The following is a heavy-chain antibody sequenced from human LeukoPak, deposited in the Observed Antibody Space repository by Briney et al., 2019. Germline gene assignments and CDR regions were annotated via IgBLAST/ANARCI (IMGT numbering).Heavy chain of an antibody. CDR3: VKDRPCDTCMPMDA. Sequence: GGSLRLSCAASGFSFSDYSMSWVRQAPGKGLEWVAGLGRSSKTYYADSVKGRFSISRDNSKDTVYLQMNSLRDEDTAIYYCVKDRPCDTCMPMDAWGQGTTVTVSS. CDR1: GFSFSDYS. J-gene: IGHJ6*02. D-gene: IGHD2-2*01. V-gene: IGHV3-23*01. CDR2: LGRSSKT.